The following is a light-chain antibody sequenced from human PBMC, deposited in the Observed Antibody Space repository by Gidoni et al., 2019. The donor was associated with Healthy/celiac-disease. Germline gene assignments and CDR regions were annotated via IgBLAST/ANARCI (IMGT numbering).Light chain of an antibody. V-gene: IGKV3-20*01. Sequence: EIVLTQSPGTLSLSPGERATLPCRASQSVSSSYLAWYQQKPGQAPRLLIYGASSRATGIPDRFSGSGSGTDFTLTISRLESEDFAVYYCQQYGSPFTFGPGTKVDIK. CDR2: GAS. CDR3: QQYGSPFT. J-gene: IGKJ3*01. CDR1: QSVSSSY.